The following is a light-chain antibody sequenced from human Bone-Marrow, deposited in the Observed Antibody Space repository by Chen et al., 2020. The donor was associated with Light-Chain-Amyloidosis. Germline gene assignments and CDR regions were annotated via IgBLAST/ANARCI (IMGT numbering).Light chain of an antibody. V-gene: IGLV3-25*03. Sequence: SYELTQPPSVSVSPGQTARHTCSGDDLPTKYAYLYQQKPGQAPVLVIHRDTERPSGISERFSGSSSGTTATLTISGVQAEDEADYHCQSADSSGTYEVIFGGGTKLTVL. CDR2: RDT. J-gene: IGLJ2*01. CDR1: DLPTKY. CDR3: QSADSSGTYEVI.